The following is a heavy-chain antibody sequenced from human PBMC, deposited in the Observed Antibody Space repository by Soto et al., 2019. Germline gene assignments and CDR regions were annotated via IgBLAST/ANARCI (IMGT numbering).Heavy chain of an antibody. CDR1: GGSFRGFY. Sequence: SSTLSLTCAFSGGSFRGFYWTWVRQSPGKGLEWLGDINHVGITNYNPSLKSRVSIPVDTSKSQFSLKLSSVTAADTAVYYCARAGDSRSWYGPWFDPWGQGTLVTVS. J-gene: IGHJ5*02. CDR2: INHVGIT. CDR3: ARAGDSRSWYGPWFDP. V-gene: IGHV4-34*01. D-gene: IGHD6-13*01.